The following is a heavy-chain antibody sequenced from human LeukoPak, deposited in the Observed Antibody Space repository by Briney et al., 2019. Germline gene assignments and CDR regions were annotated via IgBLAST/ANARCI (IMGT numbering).Heavy chain of an antibody. V-gene: IGHV5-51*01. CDR3: ARPVYCDYEGYYFDY. D-gene: IGHD4-17*01. CDR2: IYPGDSDT. CDR1: GYSFTSYW. J-gene: IGHJ4*02. Sequence: GESLMISCKGSGYSFTSYWIGWVRQMPGKGLEWMGVIYPGDSDTRYSPSFQGQVTISADKSISTAYLQWSSLKASDTAMYSCARPVYCDYEGYYFDYWGQGTLVTVSS.